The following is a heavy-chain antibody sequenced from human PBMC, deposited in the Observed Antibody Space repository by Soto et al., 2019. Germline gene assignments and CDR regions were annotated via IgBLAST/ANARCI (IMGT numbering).Heavy chain of an antibody. J-gene: IGHJ4*02. CDR2: IYYSGTT. CDR1: GGSISSEGYY. V-gene: IGHV4-31*03. D-gene: IGHD5-18*01. Sequence: KPSETLSLTCTVSGGSISSEGYYWSWFRQLPGKGLEWIGDIYYSGTTYHNPSLRSRLTISGDASKNQLSLKLSSVTDADTALYYCARGRGYSYGPYYFDYWGQGTLVTVSS. CDR3: ARGRGYSYGPYYFDY.